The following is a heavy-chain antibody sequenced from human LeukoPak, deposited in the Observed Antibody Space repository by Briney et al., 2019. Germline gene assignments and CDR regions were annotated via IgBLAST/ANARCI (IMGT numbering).Heavy chain of an antibody. Sequence: SETLSLTCTVSGGSIRSYYWSWIRQPPGKGLEWIGYIYYSGSTNYNPSLKSRVSISVDTSKNQFSLKLSSVTAADTAVYYCARDRYTVVSWYFDLWGRGTLVTVSS. J-gene: IGHJ2*01. CDR3: ARDRYTVVSWYFDL. CDR2: IYYSGST. D-gene: IGHD4-23*01. V-gene: IGHV4-59*01. CDR1: GGSIRSYY.